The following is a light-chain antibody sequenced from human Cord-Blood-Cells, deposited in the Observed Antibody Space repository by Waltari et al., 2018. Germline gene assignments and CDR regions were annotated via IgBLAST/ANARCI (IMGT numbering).Light chain of an antibody. CDR2: GAS. CDR3: QQYGSSLYT. CDR1: QSVSSSY. V-gene: IGKV3-20*01. Sequence: EIVLTPSPFPLSLCPADRATLSCRASQSVSSSYLACYQQKPGQAPRLLIYGASSRATGIPDRFSGSGSGTDFTLTISRLEPEDFAVYYCQQYGSSLYTFGPGTKVDIK. J-gene: IGKJ3*01.